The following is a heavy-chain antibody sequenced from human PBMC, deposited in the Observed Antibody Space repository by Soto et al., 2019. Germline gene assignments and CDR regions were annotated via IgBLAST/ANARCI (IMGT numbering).Heavy chain of an antibody. CDR2: ISGPGSVI. V-gene: IGHV3-11*01. CDR1: GFTFSDYY. Sequence: QLVESGGGLVRSGGSLKLSCVSSGFTFSDYYMHWMRQAPGKGLEWVSYISGPGSVISYADSVKGRFTISRDNAKDSLFLQLNNLRAEDTDLYYCARGKYPGSVDVWGQGTMVTVSS. J-gene: IGHJ3*01. CDR3: ARGKYPGSVDV.